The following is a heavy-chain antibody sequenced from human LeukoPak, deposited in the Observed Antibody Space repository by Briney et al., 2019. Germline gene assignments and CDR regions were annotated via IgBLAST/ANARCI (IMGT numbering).Heavy chain of an antibody. CDR2: INHSGST. J-gene: IGHJ4*02. D-gene: IGHD2-2*03. CDR1: GGSFSGYY. V-gene: IGHV4-34*01. CDR3: ARWIPGAGYFDY. Sequence: SETLSLTRAVYGGSFSGYYWSWIRQPPGKGLEWIGEINHSGSTNYNPSLKSRVTMSVDTSKNQFSLKLSSVTAADTAVYYCARWIPGAGYFDYWGQGTLVTVSS.